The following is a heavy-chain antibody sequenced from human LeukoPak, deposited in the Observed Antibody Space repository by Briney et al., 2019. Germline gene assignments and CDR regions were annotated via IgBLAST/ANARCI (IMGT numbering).Heavy chain of an antibody. J-gene: IGHJ4*02. V-gene: IGHV3-21*01. Sequence: GGSLRLSCAASGFTFSSYSMNWVRQAPGKGLEWVSSISSSSSYIYYADSVKGRFTTSRDNAKNSLYLQMNSLRAEDTAVYYCARGNYDSSGYYSYYFDYWGQGTLVTVSS. CDR2: ISSSSSYI. CDR3: ARGNYDSSGYYSYYFDY. CDR1: GFTFSSYS. D-gene: IGHD3-22*01.